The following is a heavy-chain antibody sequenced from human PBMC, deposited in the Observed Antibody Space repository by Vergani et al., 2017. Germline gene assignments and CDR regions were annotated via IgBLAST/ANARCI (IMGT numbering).Heavy chain of an antibody. Sequence: EVQLVESGGGLVQPGGFLRLSRAASGFTFSSYSMNWVRQAPGKGLEWVSYISSSSSTIYYADSVKGRFTISRDNAKNSLYLQMNSLRAEDTAVYYCARDRPYFRVAADYGHYYYGMDVWGQGP. CDR1: GFTFSSYS. J-gene: IGHJ6*02. CDR2: ISSSSSTI. V-gene: IGHV3-48*01. D-gene: IGHD2-15*01. CDR3: ARDRPYFRVAADYGHYYYGMDV.